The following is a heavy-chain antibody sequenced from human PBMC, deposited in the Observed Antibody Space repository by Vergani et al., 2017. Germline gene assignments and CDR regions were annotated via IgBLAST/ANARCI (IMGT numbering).Heavy chain of an antibody. V-gene: IGHV3-23*01. Sequence: EVHLLESGGGLIQPGGSLRISCAASGFTFDNYAMTWVRQAPGKGLQWVSAISGSGGSTYYADSVKGRFTISRDNAKNSLYLQMNSLRAEDTAVYYCAREPSIAARHFDYWGQGTLVTVSS. D-gene: IGHD6-6*01. CDR2: ISGSGGST. J-gene: IGHJ4*02. CDR3: AREPSIAARHFDY. CDR1: GFTFDNYA.